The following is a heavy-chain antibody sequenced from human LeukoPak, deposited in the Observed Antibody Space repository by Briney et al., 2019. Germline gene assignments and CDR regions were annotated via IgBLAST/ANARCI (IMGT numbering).Heavy chain of an antibody. Sequence: PSETLSLTCAVYGGSFSGFYWSWIRQPPGKGLEWIGEINHSGSTNCNPSLKSRVTISVDTSKNQFSLKLSSVTAADTAVYYCASLRVGSSFGYQYYIDVWGKGTTVTVSS. J-gene: IGHJ6*03. CDR3: ASLRVGSSFGYQYYIDV. CDR1: GGSFSGFY. CDR2: INHSGST. D-gene: IGHD6-13*01. V-gene: IGHV4-34*01.